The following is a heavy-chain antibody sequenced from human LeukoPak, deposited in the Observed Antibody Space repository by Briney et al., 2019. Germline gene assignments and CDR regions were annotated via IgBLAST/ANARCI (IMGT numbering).Heavy chain of an antibody. CDR3: AKSGGFGGSPYYGY. V-gene: IGHV3-23*01. CDR1: GFSFSSYD. Sequence: PGGSLRLSCAASGFSFSSYDMCWVRQAPGKGLEWVSGISESDGSTYYPGSVKGRFTISRDNSRNTLYLQMNSLRADDTAVYFCAKSGGFGGSPYYGYWGQGALVTVSS. J-gene: IGHJ4*02. CDR2: ISESDGST. D-gene: IGHD2-15*01.